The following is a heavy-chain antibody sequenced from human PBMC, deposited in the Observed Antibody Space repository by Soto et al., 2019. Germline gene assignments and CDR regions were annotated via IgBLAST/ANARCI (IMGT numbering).Heavy chain of an antibody. J-gene: IGHJ5*02. CDR3: ARDPYYYGSGNLGFDP. CDR2: IYYSGST. CDR1: GGSISSYY. Sequence: SETLSLTCTVSGGSISSYYWSWIRQPPGKGLEWIGYIYYSGSTSYNPSLKSRVTMSVDTSKNQFSLKLSSVTAAVTAVYYCARDPYYYGSGNLGFDPWGQGTLVTVSS. V-gene: IGHV4-59*01. D-gene: IGHD3-10*01.